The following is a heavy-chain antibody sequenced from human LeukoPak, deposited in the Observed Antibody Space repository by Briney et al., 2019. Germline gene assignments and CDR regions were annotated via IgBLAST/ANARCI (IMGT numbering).Heavy chain of an antibody. D-gene: IGHD2-2*01. Sequence: SETLSLTCAVSGGSISSSNWWSWVRQPPGKGLEWIGYIYYSGSTYYNPSLKSRVTISVDTSKNQFSLKLSSVTAADTAVYYCARACSSTSCRDGYYYGMDVWGQGTTVTVSS. CDR3: ARACSSTSCRDGYYYGMDV. CDR2: IYYSGST. V-gene: IGHV4-4*02. J-gene: IGHJ6*02. CDR1: GGSISSSNW.